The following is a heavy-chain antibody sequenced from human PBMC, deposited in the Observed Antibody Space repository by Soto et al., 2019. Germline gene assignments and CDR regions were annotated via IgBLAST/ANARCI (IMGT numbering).Heavy chain of an antibody. CDR3: ARLDDSIPT. V-gene: IGHV3-30-3*01. D-gene: IGHD2-15*01. Sequence: QVQLVESGGGVVQPGRSLRLSCAASGFTIRTYAMHWVRQAPGKGLEWVAMNSFDGSNKDYADSVKGRFTISRDNSKNTLFLEMNGLRVEDTAVYYSARLDDSIPTWGQGTLVTVSS. CDR1: GFTIRTYA. CDR2: NSFDGSNK. J-gene: IGHJ5*02.